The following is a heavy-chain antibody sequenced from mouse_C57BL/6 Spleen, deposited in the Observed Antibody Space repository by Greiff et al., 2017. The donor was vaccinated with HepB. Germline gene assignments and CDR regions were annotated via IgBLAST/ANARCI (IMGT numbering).Heavy chain of an antibody. CDR3: ARHTSLDY. D-gene: IGHD2-12*01. V-gene: IGHV5-12*01. J-gene: IGHJ4*01. Sequence: EVQRVESGGGLVQPGGSLKLSCAASGFTFSDYYMYWVRQTPEKRLEWVAYISNGGGSTYYPDTVKGRFTISRDNAKNTLYLQMSRLKSEDTAMYYCARHTSLDYWGQGTSVTVSS. CDR2: ISNGGGST. CDR1: GFTFSDYY.